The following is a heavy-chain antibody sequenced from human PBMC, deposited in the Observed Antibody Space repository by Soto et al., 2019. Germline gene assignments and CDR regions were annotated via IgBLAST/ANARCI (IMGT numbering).Heavy chain of an antibody. V-gene: IGHV1-8*01. J-gene: IGHJ4*02. CDR3: ARVGYYYDSSGYYLSFDY. CDR2: MNPKIGKT. CDR1: GYTFTSYD. Sequence: QVQLVQSGAEVKKPGASVQVSCKASGYTFTSYDINWVRQATGQGLEWMGWMNPKIGKTGYAQKFQGRVTITRNTSISTAYMELCSLRSEDTAVYYCARVGYYYDSSGYYLSFDYWGQGTLVTGSS. D-gene: IGHD3-22*01.